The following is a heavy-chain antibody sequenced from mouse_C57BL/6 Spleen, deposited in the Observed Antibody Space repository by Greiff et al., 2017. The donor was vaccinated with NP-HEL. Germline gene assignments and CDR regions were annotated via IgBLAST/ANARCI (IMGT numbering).Heavy chain of an antibody. Sequence: VQLQQSGAELVRPGASVTLSCKASGYTFTDYEMHWVKQTPVHGLEWIGAIDPETGGTAYNQKFKGKAILTADKSSSTAYMELRSLTSEDSAVYYCTLSITTVPRFDYWGQGTTLTVSS. CDR2: IDPETGGT. J-gene: IGHJ2*01. D-gene: IGHD1-1*01. CDR1: GYTFTDYE. V-gene: IGHV1-15*01. CDR3: TLSITTVPRFDY.